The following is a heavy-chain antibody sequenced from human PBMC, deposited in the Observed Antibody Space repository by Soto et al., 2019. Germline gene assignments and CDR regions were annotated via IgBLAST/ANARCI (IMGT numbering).Heavy chain of an antibody. Sequence: EVQLLESGVGLVQPGESLRLSCAASGFTFSSYAMSWVRQAPGKGLELVSVISGSDDSTYYADSVKGRFTISRDNSKNALYLQMNSLRADDTAVYYWAKRSSSSTFDYWGQGTLVTVAS. CDR3: AKRSSSSTFDY. CDR1: GFTFSSYA. V-gene: IGHV3-23*01. CDR2: ISGSDDST. J-gene: IGHJ4*02. D-gene: IGHD6-6*01.